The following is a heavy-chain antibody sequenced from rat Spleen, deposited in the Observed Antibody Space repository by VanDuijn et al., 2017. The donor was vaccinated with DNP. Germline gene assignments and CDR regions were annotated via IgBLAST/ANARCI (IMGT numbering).Heavy chain of an antibody. Sequence: EVQLVESGGGLIRPGRSLKLSCAASGFTFSDYNMAWVRQAPKKGLEWVATISYDGSSTYYRDSVKCRFTISRDNAKSTLYLQMDSLRSEDTATYYCARHYGGYAMDAWGQGTSVTVSS. V-gene: IGHV5-7*01. CDR3: ARHYGGYAMDA. D-gene: IGHD1-11*01. CDR2: ISYDGSST. J-gene: IGHJ4*01. CDR1: GFTFSDYN.